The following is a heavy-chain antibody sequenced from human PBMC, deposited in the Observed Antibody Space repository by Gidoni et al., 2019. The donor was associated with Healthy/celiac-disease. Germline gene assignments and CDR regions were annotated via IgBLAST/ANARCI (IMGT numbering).Heavy chain of an antibody. V-gene: IGHV3-33*01. CDR2: IWYDGSNK. J-gene: IGHJ4*02. CDR1: GFTFSSYG. D-gene: IGHD1-26*01. CDR3: ARDLGVGATEDYFDY. Sequence: QVQLVESGGGVVQPGRSLRLSCAASGFTFSSYGMHWVRQAPGKGLEWVAVIWYDGSNKYYADSVKGRFTISRDNSKNTLYLQMNSLRAEDTAVYYCARDLGVGATEDYFDYWGQGTLVTVSS.